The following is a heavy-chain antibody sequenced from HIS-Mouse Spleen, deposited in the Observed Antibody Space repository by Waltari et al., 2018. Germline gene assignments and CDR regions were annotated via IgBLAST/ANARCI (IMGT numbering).Heavy chain of an antibody. Sequence: QVQLGQAGAEVKKPGSSVKVACKAAGGTFSSYAISWVRQAPGQGLEWMGRIIPILGIANYAQKFQGRVTITADKSTSTAYMELSSLRSEDTAVYYCARDGTTAYWGQGTLVTVSS. D-gene: IGHD1-7*01. CDR2: IIPILGIA. CDR3: ARDGTTAY. CDR1: GGTFSSYA. J-gene: IGHJ4*02. V-gene: IGHV1-69*04.